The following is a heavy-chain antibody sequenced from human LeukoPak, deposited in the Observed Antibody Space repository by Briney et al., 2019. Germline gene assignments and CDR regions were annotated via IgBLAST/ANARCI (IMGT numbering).Heavy chain of an antibody. Sequence: ASVKVSCKASGYTFTNYGVIWVRQAPGQGLEWMGWISAYNGNTNYAQTLQGRVTMTTDTSTTTAYTELRSLNSDDTAVYYCARWGRNFDDWFDPWGQGTLVTVSS. D-gene: IGHD3-9*01. CDR1: GYTFTNYG. CDR3: ARWGRNFDDWFDP. V-gene: IGHV1-18*01. CDR2: ISAYNGNT. J-gene: IGHJ5*02.